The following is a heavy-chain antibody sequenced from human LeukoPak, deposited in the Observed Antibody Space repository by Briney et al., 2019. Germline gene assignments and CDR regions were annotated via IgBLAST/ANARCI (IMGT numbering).Heavy chain of an antibody. Sequence: PSETLSLTCTVSGGSISSSSYYWGWIRQSPGKGLEWIGSIYYSGSTYYNPSLKSRVTISVDTSKNQFSLKLSSVTAADTAVYYCARPRYSGSYSAYDYWGQGTLVTVSS. CDR1: GGSISSSSYY. CDR2: IYYSGST. V-gene: IGHV4-39*01. CDR3: ARPRYSGSYSAYDY. D-gene: IGHD1-26*01. J-gene: IGHJ4*02.